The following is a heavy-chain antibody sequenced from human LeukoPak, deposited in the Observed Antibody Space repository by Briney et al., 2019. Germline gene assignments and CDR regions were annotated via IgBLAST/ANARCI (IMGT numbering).Heavy chain of an antibody. D-gene: IGHD4-23*01. CDR3: ARSVDGYGGNYYYMDV. Sequence: ESLKISCKGSGYSFTSYWIGWVRQMPGKGLEWMGIIYPGDSGTRYSPSFQGQVTISADKSISTAYLQWSSLKASDTAMYYCARSVDGYGGNYYYMDVWGKGTTVTVSS. J-gene: IGHJ6*03. CDR1: GYSFTSYW. CDR2: IYPGDSGT. V-gene: IGHV5-51*01.